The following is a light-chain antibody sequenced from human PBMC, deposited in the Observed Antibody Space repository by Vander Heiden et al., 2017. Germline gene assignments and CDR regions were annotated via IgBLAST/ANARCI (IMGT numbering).Light chain of an antibody. Sequence: SALTQPASVSWSPGPSITISCTGTSDYVGYYNYVTWYQHHPDKAPKLMIYDVSNRPAGVSNRFSGSKSGNTSSLTISGLQAEDEADYYCSSYRSGSTRVFGTGTKVTVL. CDR3: SSYRSGSTRV. V-gene: IGLV2-14*03. CDR1: SDYVGYYNY. CDR2: DVS. J-gene: IGLJ1*01.